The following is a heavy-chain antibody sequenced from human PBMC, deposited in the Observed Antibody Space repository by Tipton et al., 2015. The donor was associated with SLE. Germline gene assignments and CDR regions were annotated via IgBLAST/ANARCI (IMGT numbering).Heavy chain of an antibody. V-gene: IGHV5-51*01. CDR2: LHPGDSKT. J-gene: IGHJ4*02. CDR1: GYSFTDFW. D-gene: IGHD3-16*02. CDR3: ARLSPLSVDTLDY. Sequence: QLVQSGAEVKKPGESLKFSCKASGYSFTDFWIGWVRQMPGKGLEWLGILHPGDSKTRYNPSFQGQVTMSADKSINTAYLQWSSLKASDTAMYFCARLSPLSVDTLDYWGQGTLVTVFS.